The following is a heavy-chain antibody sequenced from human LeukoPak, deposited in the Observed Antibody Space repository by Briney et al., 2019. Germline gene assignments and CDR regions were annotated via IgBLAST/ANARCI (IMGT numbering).Heavy chain of an antibody. Sequence: ASVKVSCKASGYTFTSYDINWVRQATGQGLEWMGWMNPNSGNTGYAQKFQGRVTMTRNTSISTAYMELSSLRSEDTAVYYCARAPAWYSSSWYYFDYWGQGTLVTVSS. CDR3: ARAPAWYSSSWYYFDY. V-gene: IGHV1-8*01. CDR1: GYTFTSYD. CDR2: MNPNSGNT. J-gene: IGHJ4*02. D-gene: IGHD6-13*01.